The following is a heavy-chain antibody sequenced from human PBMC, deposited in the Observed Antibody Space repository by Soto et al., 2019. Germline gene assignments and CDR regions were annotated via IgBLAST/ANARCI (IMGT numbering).Heavy chain of an antibody. CDR1: GYSFNSYW. J-gene: IGHJ6*02. D-gene: IGHD2-2*01. CDR3: ARQSCSSTVFYGMDV. V-gene: IGHV5-10-1*01. CDR2: IDPSDYYN. Sequence: GESLKISCKGSGYSFNSYWISWVRQMPGKGLGWVGRIDPSDYYNDYSPSFQGHVTISADKSTSTAYLQWSRLKASDTAMYYCARQSCSSTVFYGMDVWGQGTTVTVSS.